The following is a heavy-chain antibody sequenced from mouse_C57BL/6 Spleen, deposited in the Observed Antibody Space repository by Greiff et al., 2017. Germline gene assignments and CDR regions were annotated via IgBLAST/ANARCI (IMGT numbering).Heavy chain of an antibody. CDR1: GYTFTSYC. Sequence: QVQLQQPGAELVKPGASVKLSCKASGYTFTSYCMQWVKQRPGQGLEWIGEIDPSDSYTNYNQKFKGKATLTVDTSSSTAYMQLSSLTSEDSAVYYCARNRGYYVAMDYWGQGTSVTVSS. CDR3: ARNRGYYVAMDY. D-gene: IGHD2-3*01. V-gene: IGHV1-50*01. CDR2: IDPSDSYT. J-gene: IGHJ4*01.